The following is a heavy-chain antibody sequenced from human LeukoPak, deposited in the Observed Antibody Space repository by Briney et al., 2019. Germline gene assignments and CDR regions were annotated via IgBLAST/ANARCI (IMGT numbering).Heavy chain of an antibody. J-gene: IGHJ4*02. D-gene: IGHD3-10*01. Sequence: SETLSLTCTVSGGSISSGGYYWSWIRQHPGKGLEWIGYIYYSGSTYYNPSLKSRATISVDTSKNQFSLKLSSVTAADTAVYYCARDKEGSFDYWGQGTLVTVSS. CDR2: IYYSGST. CDR1: GGSISSGGYY. V-gene: IGHV4-31*03. CDR3: ARDKEGSFDY.